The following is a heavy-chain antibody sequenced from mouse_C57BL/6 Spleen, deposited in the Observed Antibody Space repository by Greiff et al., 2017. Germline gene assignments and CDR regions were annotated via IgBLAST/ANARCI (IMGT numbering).Heavy chain of an antibody. D-gene: IGHD2-1*01. CDR2: ISGGGGNT. CDR1: GFTFSSYT. CDR3: ARQGEDYGNCGGAMGY. V-gene: IGHV5-9*01. Sequence: EVQLVESGGGLVKPGGSLKLSCAASGFTFSSYTMSWVRQTPVKRLEWVGTISGGGGNTYYPDSVKGRFTISRDNAKNTLYLQMSSLRSEDTALYYCARQGEDYGNCGGAMGYWGQGTTVTVAS. J-gene: IGHJ4*01.